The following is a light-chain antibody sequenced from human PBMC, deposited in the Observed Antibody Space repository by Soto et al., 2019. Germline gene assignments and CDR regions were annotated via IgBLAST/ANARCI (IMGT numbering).Light chain of an antibody. CDR2: GAF. CDR1: PSVTNY. J-gene: IGKJ1*01. CDR3: QQYGSSSWT. Sequence: IVLTQSPATLSLARGERASLSCRARPSVTNYLAWYQQKPGQAHRLLIYGAFNRATGIPARFSGSGSGTDFTLTISSLEPEDVAVYYCQQYGSSSWTFGQGTKVDI. V-gene: IGKV3-11*01.